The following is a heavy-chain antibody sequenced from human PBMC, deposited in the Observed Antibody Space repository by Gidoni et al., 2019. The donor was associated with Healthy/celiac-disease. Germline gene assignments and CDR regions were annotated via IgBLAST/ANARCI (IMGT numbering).Heavy chain of an antibody. V-gene: IGHV3-23*01. CDR2: ISGSGGST. D-gene: IGHD2-2*01. Sequence: EVQLLESGGGLVQPGGSMRLSCAASGFTFSSYAMSWVRQAPGKGLEWVSAISGSGGSTYYADSVKGRFTISRDNSKNTLYLQMNSLRAEDTAVYYCAKRGGSTDYYFDYWGQGTLVTVSS. J-gene: IGHJ4*02. CDR1: GFTFSSYA. CDR3: AKRGGSTDYYFDY.